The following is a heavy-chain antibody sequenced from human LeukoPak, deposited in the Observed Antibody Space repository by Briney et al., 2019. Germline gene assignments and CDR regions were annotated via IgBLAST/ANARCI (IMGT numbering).Heavy chain of an antibody. V-gene: IGHV3-66*02. CDR1: GFTVSSNY. J-gene: IGHJ6*02. D-gene: IGHD1-7*01. CDR3: ARDRRGTQHYYHYGMDV. Sequence: PGGSLRLSCAASGFTVSSNYMRWVPQAPGKGLEWFSLIYSGGSTYYADSGKGRFTISRDNSKNTLDLQMNSLRAGDTAVYYCARDRRGTQHYYHYGMDVWGQGTTVTVSS. CDR2: IYSGGST.